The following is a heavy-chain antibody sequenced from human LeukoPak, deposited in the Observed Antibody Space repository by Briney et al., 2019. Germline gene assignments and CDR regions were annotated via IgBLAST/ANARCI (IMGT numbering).Heavy chain of an antibody. Sequence: ASVKVSCKVSGCTFTGYYIHWVRQAPGQGLEWMGWINPNSGGTNYAQKFQGRVTMTRGTSISTAYMELTRLRSDDTAVYYCARDTAMVTYWFDPWGQGTLVTVSS. D-gene: IGHD5-18*01. CDR3: ARDTAMVTYWFDP. CDR2: INPNSGGT. J-gene: IGHJ5*02. CDR1: GCTFTGYY. V-gene: IGHV1-2*02.